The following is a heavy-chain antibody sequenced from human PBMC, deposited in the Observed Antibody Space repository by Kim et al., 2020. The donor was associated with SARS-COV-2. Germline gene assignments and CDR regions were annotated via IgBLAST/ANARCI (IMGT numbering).Heavy chain of an antibody. CDR2: GNT. V-gene: IGHV4-61*07. Sequence: GNTDNHPSLKSRVTILMDTSKNQLFLSLTSVTAADTAVYFCARQASRNVFDSWGQGTLATVSS. CDR3: ARQASRNVFDS. J-gene: IGHJ4*02.